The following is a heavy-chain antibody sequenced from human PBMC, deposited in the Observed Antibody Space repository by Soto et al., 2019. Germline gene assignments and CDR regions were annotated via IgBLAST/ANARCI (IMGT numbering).Heavy chain of an antibody. CDR2: ISSSSSYI. CDR3: ARDYGGSGWSNDY. J-gene: IGHJ4*02. D-gene: IGHD6-19*01. Sequence: EVQLVESGGGLVKPGGSLRLSCAASGFTFSSYSMNWVRQAPGKGLEWVSSISSSSSYIYYADSVKGRFTISRDNAKNSLYLQMNRLGAEEPAVDYCARDYGGSGWSNDYWGQGTLVTVSS. V-gene: IGHV3-21*04. CDR1: GFTFSSYS.